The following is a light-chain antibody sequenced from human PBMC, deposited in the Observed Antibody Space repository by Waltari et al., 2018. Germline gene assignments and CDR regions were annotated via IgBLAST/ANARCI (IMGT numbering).Light chain of an antibody. V-gene: IGKV4-1*01. CDR2: WAA. J-gene: IGKJ1*01. CDR3: QQYYSTPRT. Sequence: DIVMTQSPDSLAVSLGERATINCKSSQSVLYSSNNKNYLAWYQQRPGQPPKLLIYWAATRESGVPDRFRGSGSETDFTLTISSLQAEDVAVYYCQQYYSTPRTFGQGTKVEIE. CDR1: QSVLYSSNNKNY.